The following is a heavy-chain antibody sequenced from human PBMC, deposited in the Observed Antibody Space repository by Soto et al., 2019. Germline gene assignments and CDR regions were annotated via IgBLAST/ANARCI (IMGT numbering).Heavy chain of an antibody. CDR2: IYYSGST. V-gene: IGHV4-59*01. Sequence: SETLSLTFTVSGDSISSYYWSWIRQPPGKGLEWIGYIYYSGSTNYNPSLKSRVTISVDTSKNQFSLKLSSVTAADTAVYYCARVYAYYFDYWGQGTLVTVSS. D-gene: IGHD2-8*01. CDR1: GDSISSYY. CDR3: ARVYAYYFDY. J-gene: IGHJ4*02.